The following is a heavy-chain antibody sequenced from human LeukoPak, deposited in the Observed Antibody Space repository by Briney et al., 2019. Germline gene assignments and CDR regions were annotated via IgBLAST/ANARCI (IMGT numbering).Heavy chain of an antibody. J-gene: IGHJ3*01. CDR2: IDSDGRTT. D-gene: IGHD5-12*01. CDR1: GFTFSISW. Sequence: GGSLRLSCAASGFTFSISWMYWVRQAPGKGLVWVSRIDSDGRTTDYADSLRGRFIISRDNSKNALYLQMNSLKADDTAIYYCVVASDALDLWGQGTTVTVSS. V-gene: IGHV3-74*01. CDR3: VVASDALDL.